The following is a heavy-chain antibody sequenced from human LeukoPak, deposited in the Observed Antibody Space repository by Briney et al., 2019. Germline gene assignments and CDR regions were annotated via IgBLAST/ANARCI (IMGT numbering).Heavy chain of an antibody. CDR2: ISYDGSTK. J-gene: IGHJ4*02. CDR3: ARGGAPTQPWTNDY. V-gene: IGHV3-30*03. Sequence: PGRSLRLSCAASGFTFSTHAMHWVRQAPGKGLEWVAVISYDGSTKFYADSVKGRFTISRDNAKNSLYLQMNSLRAEDTATYYCARGGAPTQPWTNDYWGQGTLVTVSS. CDR1: GFTFSTHA. D-gene: IGHD5-18*01.